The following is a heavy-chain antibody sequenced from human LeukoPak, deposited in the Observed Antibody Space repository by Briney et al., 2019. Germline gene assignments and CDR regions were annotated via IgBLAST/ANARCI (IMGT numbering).Heavy chain of an antibody. D-gene: IGHD4-17*01. J-gene: IGHJ3*02. CDR3: ARDYGDYIGALDI. CDR2: IHYSGST. V-gene: IGHV4-59*12. Sequence: SDTLSLTCTVSGGSISGYYWNWVRQPPGKGLEWIGLIHYSGSTTYNPSLKSRLTMSVDTSKNQFSLKLSSVTAADTAVYYCARDYGDYIGALDIWGLGTVVTVSS. CDR1: GGSISGYY.